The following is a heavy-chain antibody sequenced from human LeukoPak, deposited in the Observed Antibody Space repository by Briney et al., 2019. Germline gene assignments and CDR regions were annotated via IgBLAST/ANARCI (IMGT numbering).Heavy chain of an antibody. Sequence: SETLSLTCTVSGGSISGLYWSWIRQPPGKGLEWIGFIYYSGTTYYNPSLKSRVTIVIDTSSNQFSLRVRSVTAADTAVYYCAKHVMRDHPGGSSYNHAFDTWGHGTRVTVSS. D-gene: IGHD2-8*02. J-gene: IGHJ3*02. CDR1: GGSISGLY. CDR3: AKHVMRDHPGGSSYNHAFDT. V-gene: IGHV4-59*08. CDR2: IYYSGTT.